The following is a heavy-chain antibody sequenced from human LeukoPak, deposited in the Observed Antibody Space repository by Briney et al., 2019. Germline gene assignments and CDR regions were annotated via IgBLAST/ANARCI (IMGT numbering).Heavy chain of an antibody. Sequence: KPSETLSLTCTVSGGSIISSSSSSYYWGWIRQPPGKGLEWVGAIYYSGSTYYNPSLKSRVTISVDTSKSQFSLRLSSVTAADTAVYYCVRTYSIGWSTGVFDIWGQGTMVTVSS. J-gene: IGHJ3*02. D-gene: IGHD6-19*01. CDR3: VRTYSIGWSTGVFDI. V-gene: IGHV4-39*01. CDR1: GGSIISSSSSSYY. CDR2: IYYSGST.